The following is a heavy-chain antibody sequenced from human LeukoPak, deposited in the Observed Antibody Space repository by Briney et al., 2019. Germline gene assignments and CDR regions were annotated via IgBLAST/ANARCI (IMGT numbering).Heavy chain of an antibody. CDR1: GGTFGSYA. D-gene: IGHD1-1*01. J-gene: IGHJ6*03. CDR2: IIPIFGTA. V-gene: IGHV1-69*13. Sequence: SVKVSCKASGGTFGSYAISWVRQAPGQGLEWMGGIIPIFGTANYAQKFQGRVTITPDESTRTAYMELSSLRSKDTAVYYCASARMEDYYYYMDVWGKGTTVTVSS. CDR3: ASARMEDYYYYMDV.